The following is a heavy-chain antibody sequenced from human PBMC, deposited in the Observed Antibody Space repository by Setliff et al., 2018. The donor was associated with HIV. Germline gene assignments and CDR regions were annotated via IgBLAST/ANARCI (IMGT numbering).Heavy chain of an antibody. CDR1: GGSFSDYY. CDR3: ARVPVAGANWFDP. V-gene: IGHV4-34*01. Sequence: SETLSLTCAVHGGSFSDYYWTWIRQPPGKGLEWIGEIKHSGSTNYNPSLKSRVTISVDTPKNQFSLNLTSVTAADQGVYYCARVPVAGANWFDPWGLGTLVTVSS. J-gene: IGHJ5*02. CDR2: IKHSGST. D-gene: IGHD2-21*01.